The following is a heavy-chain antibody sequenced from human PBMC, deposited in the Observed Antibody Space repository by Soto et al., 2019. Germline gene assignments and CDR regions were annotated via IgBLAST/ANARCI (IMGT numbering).Heavy chain of an antibody. CDR3: ARARRSDWGTHDYYFDY. D-gene: IGHD6-19*01. V-gene: IGHV5-51*01. CDR1: GYSFTSYW. J-gene: IGHJ4*02. Sequence: GESLKISCNGSGYSFTSYWIGWVRQMPGKGLEWMGIIYPGDSDTRYSPSFQGQVTISADKSISTAYLQWSSLKASDTAMYYCARARRSDWGTHDYYFDYWGQGTLVTVSS. CDR2: IYPGDSDT.